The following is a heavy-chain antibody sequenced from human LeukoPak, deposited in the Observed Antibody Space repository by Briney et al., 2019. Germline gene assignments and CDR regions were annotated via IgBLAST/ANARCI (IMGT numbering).Heavy chain of an antibody. J-gene: IGHJ4*02. CDR2: IKQDGSEK. V-gene: IGHV3-7*03. CDR3: ASGYCTNGVCFGY. D-gene: IGHD2-8*01. CDR1: GFTFSSYW. Sequence: GGSLRLSCAASGFTFSSYWMSWVRQAPGKGLEWVANIKQDGSEKYCVDSVKGRFTISRDNAKNSLYLQMNSLRAEDTAVYYCASGYCTNGVCFGYWGQGTLVTVSS.